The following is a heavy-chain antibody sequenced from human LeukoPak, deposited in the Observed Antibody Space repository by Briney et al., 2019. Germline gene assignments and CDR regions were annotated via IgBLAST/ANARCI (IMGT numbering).Heavy chain of an antibody. Sequence: SETLSLTCTVSGYSISSGYYWGWIRQPPGKGLEWIGRIYHSGSTYYNPSLKSRVTISVDTSKNQFSLKLSSVTAADTAVYYCARVGIVYSSSWYAPADNFDYWGQGTLVTVSS. D-gene: IGHD6-13*01. V-gene: IGHV4-38-2*02. CDR2: IYHSGST. CDR1: GYSISSGYY. J-gene: IGHJ4*02. CDR3: ARVGIVYSSSWYAPADNFDY.